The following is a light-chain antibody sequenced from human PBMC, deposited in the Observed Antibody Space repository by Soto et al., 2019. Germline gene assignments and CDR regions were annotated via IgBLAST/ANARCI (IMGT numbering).Light chain of an antibody. Sequence: TQSPPTLSASVGDRVTLSCRASQRVYSNLAWYQQRPGQAPRLLIYGASTRATGVPARFSGRGSGTEFTLTISSLQSEDFAVYYCQQYTNWPPNTFGQGTRLEIK. V-gene: IGKV3-15*01. CDR3: QQYTNWPPNT. CDR1: QRVYSN. CDR2: GAS. J-gene: IGKJ5*01.